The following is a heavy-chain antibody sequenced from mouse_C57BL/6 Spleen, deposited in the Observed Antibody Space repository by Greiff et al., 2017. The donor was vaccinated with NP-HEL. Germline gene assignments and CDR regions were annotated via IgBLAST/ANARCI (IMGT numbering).Heavy chain of an antibody. CDR1: GYTFTDYE. Sequence: VQLQQSGAELVRPGASVTLSCKASGYTFTDYEMHWVKQTPVHGLEWIGAIDPETGGTAYNQKFKGKAILTANKSSSTSYMELRSLTSENSAVYYCTARGSNYEDYDMDYWGQGTSVTVSS. V-gene: IGHV1-15*01. CDR3: TARGSNYEDYDMDY. D-gene: IGHD2-5*01. CDR2: IDPETGGT. J-gene: IGHJ4*01.